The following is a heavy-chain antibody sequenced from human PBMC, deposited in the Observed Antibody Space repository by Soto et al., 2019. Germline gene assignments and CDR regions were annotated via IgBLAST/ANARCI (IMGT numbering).Heavy chain of an antibody. V-gene: IGHV4-30-4*01. Sequence: QVQLQESGPGLVKPSQTLSLTCTVSGVSISSGDYYWSWIRQPPGKGLEWIGYIYYSGSTYYNPSLKSRVTISVDTSKNQFSLKLSSVTAADTAVYYCARYCSGGSCYEGRSSLFDYWGQGTLVTVSS. CDR1: GVSISSGDYY. CDR2: IYYSGST. J-gene: IGHJ4*02. CDR3: ARYCSGGSCYEGRSSLFDY. D-gene: IGHD2-15*01.